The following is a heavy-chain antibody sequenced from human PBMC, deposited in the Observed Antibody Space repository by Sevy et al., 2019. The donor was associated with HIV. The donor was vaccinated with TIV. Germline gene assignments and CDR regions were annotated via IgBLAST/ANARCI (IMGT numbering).Heavy chain of an antibody. CDR3: AKVIQCWKWSSDAFDI. Sequence: GGSLRLSCAASGFTFSSYAMSWVRQAPGKGLEWVSDINGSGGSTYYADSVKGRFTISRDNSKNTLYLQMNSLRAEDTSVYYCAKVIQCWKWSSDAFDIWGQGTMVTVSS. CDR1: GFTFSSYA. CDR2: INGSGGST. D-gene: IGHD3-10*02. J-gene: IGHJ3*02. V-gene: IGHV3-23*01.